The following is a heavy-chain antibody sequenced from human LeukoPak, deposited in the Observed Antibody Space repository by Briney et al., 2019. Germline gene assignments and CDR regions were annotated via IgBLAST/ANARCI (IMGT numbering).Heavy chain of an antibody. Sequence: GASVKVSCKASGYTFTSYHIHWARQAPGQGLEWMGIINPSGGSTSYAQKFQGRATMTRDTSISTAYMELTRLRSDDTAVYYCARAYGTSWYYFDYWGQGTLVTVSS. CDR1: GYTFTSYH. CDR3: ARAYGTSWYYFDY. V-gene: IGHV1-46*01. J-gene: IGHJ4*02. D-gene: IGHD6-13*01. CDR2: INPSGGST.